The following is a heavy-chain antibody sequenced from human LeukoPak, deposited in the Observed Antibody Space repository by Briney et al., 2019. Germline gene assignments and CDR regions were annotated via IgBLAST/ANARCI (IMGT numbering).Heavy chain of an antibody. V-gene: IGHV3-23*01. Sequence: GGSLRLSCAASGFTFSSYAMSWVRQAPGKGLEWVSLLSGSGGDTYYADSVKGRFIISRDNSKNTLYMQMNRLRVEDTAVYFCARGGTSAWDYWGQGTLVTVSS. CDR1: GFTFSSYA. J-gene: IGHJ4*02. CDR2: LSGSGGDT. CDR3: ARGGTSAWDY. D-gene: IGHD3-10*01.